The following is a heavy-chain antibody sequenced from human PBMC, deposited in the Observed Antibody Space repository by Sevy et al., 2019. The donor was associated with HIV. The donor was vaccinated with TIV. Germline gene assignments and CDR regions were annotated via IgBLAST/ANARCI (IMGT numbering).Heavy chain of an antibody. V-gene: IGHV3-23*01. J-gene: IGHJ3*02. CDR3: AGGRYDSSGSFDAFDI. CDR2: IYGSGGAT. Sequence: GGSLRLSCKPSGFTFITYAMNWVRQAPGKGLEWVSTIYGSGGATYYADSVKGRFTLSRDNSKNTLYLQMNSLRTEDSAVYYCAGGRYDSSGSFDAFDIWGQGTMVTVSS. D-gene: IGHD3-22*01. CDR1: GFTFITYA.